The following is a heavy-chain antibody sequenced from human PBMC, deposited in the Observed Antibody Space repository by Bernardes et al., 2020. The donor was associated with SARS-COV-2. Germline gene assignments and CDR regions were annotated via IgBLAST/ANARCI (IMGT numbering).Heavy chain of an antibody. CDR1: GYTFTSYG. J-gene: IGHJ6*02. CDR3: ARWDILRFPPLHYYYYYGMDV. D-gene: IGHD3-3*01. V-gene: IGHV1-18*04. Sequence: ASVKVSCMASGYTFTSYGISWVRQAPGQGLEWMGWISAYNGNTNYAQKLQGRVTMTTDTSTSTAYMELRSLRSDDTAVYYCARWDILRFPPLHYYYYYGMDVWGQGTTVTVSS. CDR2: ISAYNGNT.